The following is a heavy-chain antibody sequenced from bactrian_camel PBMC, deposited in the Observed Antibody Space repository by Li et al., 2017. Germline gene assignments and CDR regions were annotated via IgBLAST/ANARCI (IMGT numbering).Heavy chain of an antibody. J-gene: IGHJ4*01. D-gene: IGHD5*01. CDR3: TGPLPGTDS. CDR1: GFTFSNNW. V-gene: IGHV3S42*01. CDR2: INAASGRT. Sequence: DVQLVESGGDSVQAGGSLRLSCGASGFTFSNNWLIWVRQSPGKGLEHVASINAASGRTNSADSVRGRFTISRDNTKNELYLQMSSLKPEDTALYYCTGPLPGTDSWGQGTQVTVS.